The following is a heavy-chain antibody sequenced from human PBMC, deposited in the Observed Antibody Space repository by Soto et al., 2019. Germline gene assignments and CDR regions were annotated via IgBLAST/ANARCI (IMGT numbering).Heavy chain of an antibody. J-gene: IGHJ6*02. V-gene: IGHV5-10-1*01. CDR1: GNTFSNYW. CDR2: IDFSDSYI. CDR3: AGPGSSCSGDTCHTEAYYYYPMDV. Sequence: GESLKISCQGSGNTFSNYWISWVRQMPVKGLEWMGRIDFSDSYINYSPSFEGHVTISADKSINTAYPQWRSLKASDTAIYYCAGPGSSCSGDTCHTEAYYYYPMDVWGQGTTVTVSS. D-gene: IGHD2-15*01.